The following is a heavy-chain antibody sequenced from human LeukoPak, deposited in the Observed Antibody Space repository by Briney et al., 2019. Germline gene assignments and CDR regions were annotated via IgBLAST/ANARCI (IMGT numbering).Heavy chain of an antibody. D-gene: IGHD2/OR15-2a*01. CDR3: TRDATYYLRYGYFDY. CDR2: INNVASHI. CDR1: GFSISSST. J-gene: IGHJ4*02. Sequence: GGSLRLSCAASGFSISSSTMNWVRQAPGKGLEWFLSINNVASHIYYAGSVRGRFTISKDNAKNSVYLQMNSLRAEDTAVYYCTRDATYYLRYGYFDYWGQGTLVTVSS. V-gene: IGHV3-21*01.